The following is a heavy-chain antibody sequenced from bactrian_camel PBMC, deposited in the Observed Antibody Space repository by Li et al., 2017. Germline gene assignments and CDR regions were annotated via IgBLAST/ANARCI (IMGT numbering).Heavy chain of an antibody. CDR3: ATYETAILAVGWRTGYNLRVRD. D-gene: IGHD1*01. J-gene: IGHJ4*01. CDR1: GFTFNLA. V-gene: IGHV3S7*01. Sequence: HVQLVESGGGLVQPGGSLRLSCVGSGFTFNLAMSWVRQAPGKELEWVSGISSDGRNVHYGDFVKGRFTISRDNDKSTVYLQMSDLKPEDTAVYYCATYETAILAVGWRTGYNLRVRDGGQGTQVTVS. CDR2: ISSDGRNV.